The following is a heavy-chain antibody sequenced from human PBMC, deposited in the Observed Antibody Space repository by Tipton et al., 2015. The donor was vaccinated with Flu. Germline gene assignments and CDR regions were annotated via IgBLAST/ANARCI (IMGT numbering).Heavy chain of an antibody. Sequence: TLSLTCTVSGGSISNYYWSWIRQPAGKGLEWIGRIYASGITNYNPSLKSRVAMSVDTSMNQFSLNLSSVTAADTAVYYCARGVEEVEVGYNYGEDWFDPWGQGTPVIVSS. CDR2: IYASGIT. CDR1: GGSISNYY. CDR3: ARGVEEVEVGYNYGEDWFDP. J-gene: IGHJ5*02. D-gene: IGHD5-18*01. V-gene: IGHV4-4*07.